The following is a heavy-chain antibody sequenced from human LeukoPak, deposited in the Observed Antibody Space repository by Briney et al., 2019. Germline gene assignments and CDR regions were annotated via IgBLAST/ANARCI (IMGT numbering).Heavy chain of an antibody. CDR1: GFTFSSYA. CDR2: ISGSGGST. Sequence: GGSLRLSCAASGFTFSSYAMSWVRQAPGKGLEWVSAISGSGGSTYYADSVKGRFTISRDNSKNTLYLQMNSLRAEDTAVYYCARDVACGGDCYSDYWGQGTLVTVSS. D-gene: IGHD2-21*02. CDR3: ARDVACGGDCYSDY. V-gene: IGHV3-23*01. J-gene: IGHJ4*02.